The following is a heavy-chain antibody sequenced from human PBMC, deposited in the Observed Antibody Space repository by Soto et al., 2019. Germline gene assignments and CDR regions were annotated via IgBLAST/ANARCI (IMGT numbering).Heavy chain of an antibody. CDR1: GFTFSSYG. D-gene: IGHD3-3*01. CDR3: AKVRYDFWSGYSSFSASRDYNYYYYGMDV. Sequence: GGPLRLSCAASGFTFSSYGMHWVRQAPGKGLEWVAVISYDGSNKYYADSVKGRFTISRDNSKNTLYLQMNSLRAEDTAVYYCAKVRYDFWSGYSSFSASRDYNYYYYGMDVWGQGTTVTVSS. V-gene: IGHV3-30*18. CDR2: ISYDGSNK. J-gene: IGHJ6*02.